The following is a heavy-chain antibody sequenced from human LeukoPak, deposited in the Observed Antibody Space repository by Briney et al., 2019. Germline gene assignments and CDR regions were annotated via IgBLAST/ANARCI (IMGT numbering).Heavy chain of an antibody. CDR2: IIPIFGTA. CDR3: ARLSREARHWGDAFDI. V-gene: IGHV1-69*13. D-gene: IGHD3-16*01. J-gene: IGHJ3*02. CDR1: GGTFSNYA. Sequence: SVKVSCKASGGTFSNYAISWVRQAPGQGLEWMGGIIPIFGTANYAQKFPGRVTITADESTSTAYMELSSLRSEDTAVYYCARLSREARHWGDAFDIWGQGTMVTVSS.